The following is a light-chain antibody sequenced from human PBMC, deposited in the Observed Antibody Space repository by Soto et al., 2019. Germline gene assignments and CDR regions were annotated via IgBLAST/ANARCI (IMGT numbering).Light chain of an antibody. CDR3: VSYTSSTTYV. CDR1: SSDVGGSNF. J-gene: IGLJ1*01. CDR2: DVA. V-gene: IGLV2-14*03. Sequence: QSVLTQPASVSDSPGQSITISCTGTSSDVGGSNFVSWYQQHPGKPPKLIIYDVANRPSGVSNRFSGSKSGSTASLIISRLPTEDEADYYFVSYTSSTTYVFGTGTKLTVL.